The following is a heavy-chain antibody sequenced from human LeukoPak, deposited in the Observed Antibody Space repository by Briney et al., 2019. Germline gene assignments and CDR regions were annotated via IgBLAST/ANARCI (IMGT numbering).Heavy chain of an antibody. D-gene: IGHD6-19*01. Sequence: SGGSLRLSCAASGFTFSGYGMSWVRQAPGKGLEWVSSISGNAVGTYYVDSVKGRFTISRDNSKNTLYLQMHSLRAEDTAVYYCAKYGIVVAGKGLPDWWGQGTLVTVSS. V-gene: IGHV3-23*01. CDR3: AKYGIVVAGKGLPDW. J-gene: IGHJ4*02. CDR1: GFTFSGYG. CDR2: ISGNAVGT.